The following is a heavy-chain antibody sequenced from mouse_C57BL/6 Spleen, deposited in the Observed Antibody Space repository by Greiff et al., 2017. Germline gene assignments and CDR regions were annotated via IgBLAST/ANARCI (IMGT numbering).Heavy chain of an antibody. CDR1: GYTFTSYW. D-gene: IGHD3-2*02. CDR2: IHPSDSDT. CDR3: AIKGLSSGQAWFAY. J-gene: IGHJ3*01. V-gene: IGHV1-74*01. Sequence: QVQLQQPGAELVKPGASVKVSCKASGYTFTSYWMHWVKQRPGQGLEWIGRIHPSDSDTNYNQKFKGKATLTVDKSSSTAYMQLSSLTSEDSAVYYCAIKGLSSGQAWFAYWGQGTLVTVSA.